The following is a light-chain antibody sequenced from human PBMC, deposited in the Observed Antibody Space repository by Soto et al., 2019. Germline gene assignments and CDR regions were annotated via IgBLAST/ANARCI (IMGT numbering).Light chain of an antibody. CDR1: QGVSSY. CDR2: SAS. V-gene: IGKV1-9*01. J-gene: IGKJ4*01. Sequence: IQLTQSPSSLSASVGDRVTITCRASQGVSSYLAWYQQKPGRAPKLLIYSASTLQSGVPSRFSGSRSGTEFTLTISSLQPEDFATYYCQQFNTYPLTFGGGTKVAIK. CDR3: QQFNTYPLT.